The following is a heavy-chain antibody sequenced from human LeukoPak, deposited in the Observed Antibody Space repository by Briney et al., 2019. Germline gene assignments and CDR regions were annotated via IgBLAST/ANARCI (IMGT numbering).Heavy chain of an antibody. D-gene: IGHD6-25*01. V-gene: IGHV3-30-3*01. CDR1: GFTFSSYA. Sequence: GRSLRLSCAASGFTFSSYAMHWVRQAPGKGLEWVAVISYDGSNKYYADSVKGRFTISRDNSKNTLYLQMNSLRAEDTAVYYCAKAITATTGYFDYWGQGSLVTVSS. J-gene: IGHJ4*02. CDR3: AKAITATTGYFDY. CDR2: ISYDGSNK.